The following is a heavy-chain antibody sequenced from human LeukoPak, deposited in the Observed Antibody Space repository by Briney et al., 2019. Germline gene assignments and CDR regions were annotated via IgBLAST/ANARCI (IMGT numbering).Heavy chain of an antibody. CDR1: GFTFSSYS. V-gene: IGHV3-21*01. Sequence: PGGSLRLSCAASGFTFSSYSMNWVRQAPGKGLEWVSYISSSSSYIYYADPVKGRFTISRDNAKNSLYLQMNSLRAEDTAVYYCARADIVATFYYYYGMDVWGQGTTVTVSS. D-gene: IGHD5-12*01. CDR2: ISSSSSYI. CDR3: ARADIVATFYYYYGMDV. J-gene: IGHJ6*02.